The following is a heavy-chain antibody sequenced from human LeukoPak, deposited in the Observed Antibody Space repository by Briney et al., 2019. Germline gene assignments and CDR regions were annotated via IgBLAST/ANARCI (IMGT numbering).Heavy chain of an antibody. CDR2: IWYDGSNI. J-gene: IGHJ6*02. Sequence: PGGSLRLSCATSGSTFSTYGMNWVRQAPGKGLEWVAVIWYDGSNIHYADSVKGRFTISRDNSKNTLYLQMSSLRAEDTAVYYCARDVGVIKYYYGMDVWGQGTTVTVS. D-gene: IGHD3-10*01. V-gene: IGHV3-33*01. CDR3: ARDVGVIKYYYGMDV. CDR1: GSTFSTYG.